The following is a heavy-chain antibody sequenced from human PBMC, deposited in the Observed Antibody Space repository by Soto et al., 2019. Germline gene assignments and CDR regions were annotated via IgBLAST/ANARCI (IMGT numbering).Heavy chain of an antibody. V-gene: IGHV3-21*01. D-gene: IGHD2-8*01. CDR1: GFPFSSYS. J-gene: IGHJ4*02. CDR3: ARTNGAYSNYFDY. Sequence: NPGVSLSLSCAASGFPFSSYSMNWVRQAPGKGLEWVSSIGGSSVHIYYADSLKGRFTISRDNAKNSLYLQMNSLRVDDTAVYYCARTNGAYSNYFDYWGQGTLVTVPQ. CDR2: IGGSSVHI.